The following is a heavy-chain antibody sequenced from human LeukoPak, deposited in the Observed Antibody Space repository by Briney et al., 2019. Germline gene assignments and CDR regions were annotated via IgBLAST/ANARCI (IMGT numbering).Heavy chain of an antibody. CDR3: ARARHYYDSSGSNFDY. CDR2: IYYSGST. Sequence: YWIGWIRQPPGKGLEWIGYIYYSGSTYYNPSLKSRVTISVDTSKNQFSLKLSSVTAADTAVYYCARARHYYDSSGSNFDYWGQGTLVTVSS. CDR1: Y. V-gene: IGHV4-30-4*08. J-gene: IGHJ4*02. D-gene: IGHD3-22*01.